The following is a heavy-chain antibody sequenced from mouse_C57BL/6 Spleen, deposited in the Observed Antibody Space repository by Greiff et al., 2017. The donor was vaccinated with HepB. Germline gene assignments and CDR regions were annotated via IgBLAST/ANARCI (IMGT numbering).Heavy chain of an antibody. CDR1: GYTFTSYW. J-gene: IGHJ2*01. V-gene: IGHV1-69*01. CDR3: ARATVVATNYFDY. Sequence: QVQLQQPGAELVMPGASVKLSCKASGYTFTSYWMHWVKQRPGQGLEWIGEIDPSDSYTNYNQKFKGKSTLTVDKSSSTAYMQLSSLTSEDSAVYYCARATVVATNYFDYWGQGTTLTASS. D-gene: IGHD1-1*01. CDR2: IDPSDSYT.